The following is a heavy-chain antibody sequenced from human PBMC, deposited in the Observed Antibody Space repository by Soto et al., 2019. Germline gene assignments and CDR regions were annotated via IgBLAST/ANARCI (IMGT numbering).Heavy chain of an antibody. CDR1: GGTFSSYA. CDR2: IIPIFGTA. Sequence: QVQLVQSGAEVKKPGSSVKVSCKASGGTFSSYAISWVRQAPGQGLEWMGGIIPIFGTANYAQKFQGRVTITADESTSTAYMELRSLRSEDTAVYYCARLGREGYCSSTSCYKGAARWFDPWGQGTLVTVSS. J-gene: IGHJ5*02. D-gene: IGHD2-2*02. CDR3: ARLGREGYCSSTSCYKGAARWFDP. V-gene: IGHV1-69*01.